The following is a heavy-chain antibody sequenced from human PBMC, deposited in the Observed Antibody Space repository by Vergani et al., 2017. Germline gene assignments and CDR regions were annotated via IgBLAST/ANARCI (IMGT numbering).Heavy chain of an antibody. V-gene: IGHV4-59*01. J-gene: IGHJ5*02. CDR3: GRVADFYGLGSRLLDL. D-gene: IGHD3-10*01. Sequence: QVRLQESGPGLVKPSETLSLTCSVSGGSMSGYYWSSIRQPPGKELEWIGYMYHSGSTNYNPSLETRVTISGDTSKKQFSLKLNSVTAADTAVYYCGRVADFYGLGSRLLDLWGQGILVTVSS. CDR1: GGSMSGYY. CDR2: MYHSGST.